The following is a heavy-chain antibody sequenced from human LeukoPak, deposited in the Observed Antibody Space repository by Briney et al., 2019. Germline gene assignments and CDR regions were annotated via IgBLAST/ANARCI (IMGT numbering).Heavy chain of an antibody. CDR3: ARPHRTYYYDSSGYYFPLDY. Sequence: PMASVKASCKASGGTFSSYAISWVRQAPGQGLEWMGGIIPIFGTANYAQKFQGRVTITTDESTSTACMELSSLRSEDTAVYYCARPHRTYYYDSSGYYFPLDYWGQGTLVTVSS. J-gene: IGHJ4*02. CDR1: GGTFSSYA. CDR2: IIPIFGTA. V-gene: IGHV1-69*05. D-gene: IGHD3-22*01.